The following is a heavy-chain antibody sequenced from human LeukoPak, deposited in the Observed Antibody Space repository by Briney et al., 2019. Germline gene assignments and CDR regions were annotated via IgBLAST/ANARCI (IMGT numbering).Heavy chain of an antibody. V-gene: IGHV3-30*03. D-gene: IGHD3-16*01. CDR1: GFTFSSYG. J-gene: IGHJ3*02. CDR2: ISYDGSNK. Sequence: PGGSLRLSCAASGFTFSSYGMSWVRQAPGKGLEWVAVISYDGSNKYYADSVKGRFTISRDNSKNTLYLQMNSLRAEDTAVYYCARYVLAYDAFDIWGQGTMVTVSS. CDR3: ARYVLAYDAFDI.